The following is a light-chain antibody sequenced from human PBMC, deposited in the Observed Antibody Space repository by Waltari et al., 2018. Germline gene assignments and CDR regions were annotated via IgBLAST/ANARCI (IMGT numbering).Light chain of an antibody. CDR1: SSILVNNF. Sequence: QSVFTQPPSVSAASGQKVSISSPACSSILVNNFVSWYQQFPGTAPKLLIYENDKRPSGLPGRFSGSKSGTSATLDIHGLQTGDEADYYCGTWDSRMSVAVLGGGTKVTVL. J-gene: IGLJ2*01. CDR2: END. V-gene: IGLV1-51*01. CDR3: GTWDSRMSVAV.